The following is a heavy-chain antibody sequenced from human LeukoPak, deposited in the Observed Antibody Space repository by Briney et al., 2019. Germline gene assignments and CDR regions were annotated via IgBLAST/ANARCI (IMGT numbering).Heavy chain of an antibody. CDR3: ARGPPGYYFDY. V-gene: IGHV3-11*01. J-gene: IGHJ4*02. CDR2: ISSSGSTI. CDR1: GFTFSDYY. Sequence: GGSLRLSCAASGFTFSDYYMSWIRQAPGKGLEWVSYISSSGSTIYYADSVKGGFTISRDKAKNSLYLQMNSLRAEDSAVYYCARGPPGYYFDYWGQGTLVTVSS. D-gene: IGHD3-9*01.